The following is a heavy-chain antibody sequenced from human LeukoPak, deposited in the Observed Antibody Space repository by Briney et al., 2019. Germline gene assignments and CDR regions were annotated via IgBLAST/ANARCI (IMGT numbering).Heavy chain of an antibody. CDR3: AKDSGYSSGWSTFDY. D-gene: IGHD6-19*01. CDR1: GFIFSSYT. V-gene: IGHV3-23*01. J-gene: IGHJ4*02. Sequence: GGSLRLSCVVSGFIFSSYTMTCVRQAPGKGLEWVSAISGSGASTYYADSVKGRFTISRDNSKNTLSLQMNSVRADDTAVYYCAKDSGYSSGWSTFDYWGQGTLVAVSS. CDR2: ISGSGAST.